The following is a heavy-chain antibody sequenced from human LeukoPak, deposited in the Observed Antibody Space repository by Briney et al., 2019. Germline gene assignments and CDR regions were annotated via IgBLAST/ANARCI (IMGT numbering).Heavy chain of an antibody. CDR1: GYTFTSYG. CDR2: ISTYNGNT. V-gene: IGHV1-18*01. J-gene: IGHJ2*01. Sequence: GASVKVSCKASGYTFTSYGITWVRQAPGQGLEWMGWISTYNGNTNYAQNLQGRVTMTTDTSTRTAYMELRSLRSDDTAVYYCARARDVIAAWYFDLWGRDTLVTVSS. CDR3: ARARDVIAAWYFDL. D-gene: IGHD6-25*01.